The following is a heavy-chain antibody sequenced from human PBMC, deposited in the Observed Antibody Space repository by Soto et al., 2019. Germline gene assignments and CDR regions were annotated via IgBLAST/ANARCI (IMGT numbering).Heavy chain of an antibody. Sequence: QVQLVESGGGVVQPGRSLRLSCAASGFTFSSYGMHWVRQAPGKGLEWVAVISYDGSNKYYADSVKGRFTISRDNSKNXLYLHMNSLRAEDTAVYYCAKGDSSWTYYYYGMDVWGQGTTVTVSS. V-gene: IGHV3-30*18. D-gene: IGHD6-13*01. CDR1: GFTFSSYG. J-gene: IGHJ6*02. CDR2: ISYDGSNK. CDR3: AKGDSSWTYYYYGMDV.